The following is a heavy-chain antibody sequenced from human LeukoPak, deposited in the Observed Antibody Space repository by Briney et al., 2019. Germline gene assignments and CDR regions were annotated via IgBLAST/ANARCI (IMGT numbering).Heavy chain of an antibody. D-gene: IGHD3-3*01. CDR2: INPNSGGT. V-gene: IGHV1-2*02. Sequence: ASVKVSCKASGYTFTGYYMHWVRQAPGQGLEWMGWINPNSGGTNYAQKFQGRVTMTRDTSISTAYMELSRLRSDDTAVYYCARDGTETYYDFWSGYTFDYWGQGTLVTVS. J-gene: IGHJ4*02. CDR1: GYTFTGYY. CDR3: ARDGTETYYDFWSGYTFDY.